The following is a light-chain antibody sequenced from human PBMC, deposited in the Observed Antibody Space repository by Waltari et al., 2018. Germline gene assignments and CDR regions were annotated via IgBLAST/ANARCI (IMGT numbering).Light chain of an antibody. V-gene: IGKV4-1*01. CDR2: WAS. Sequence: LGERATINCKSSQSVLHSSQNKNFLAWYQHKPRQPPKLLIYWASTRQSGVPDRFSGSGSGTDFTLTISGLQAEDVAVYYCQQYYTTPHTFGQGTKLEIK. CDR3: QQYYTTPHT. CDR1: QSVLHSSQNKNF. J-gene: IGKJ2*01.